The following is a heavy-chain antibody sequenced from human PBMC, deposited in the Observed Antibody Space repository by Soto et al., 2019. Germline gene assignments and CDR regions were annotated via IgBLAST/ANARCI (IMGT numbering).Heavy chain of an antibody. V-gene: IGHV3-23*01. CDR1: GFTFSSYA. J-gene: IGHJ4*02. D-gene: IGHD3-22*01. CDR2: ISGSGGST. Sequence: EVQLLESGGGLVQPGGSLRLSCAASGFTFSSYAMSWVRQAPGKGLEWVSAISGSGGSTYYADSGKGRFTISKDNSKNTLYLQMNSLRAEDTAVYYCAKALPYYYDSSGYYLYFDYWGQGTLVTVCS. CDR3: AKALPYYYDSSGYYLYFDY.